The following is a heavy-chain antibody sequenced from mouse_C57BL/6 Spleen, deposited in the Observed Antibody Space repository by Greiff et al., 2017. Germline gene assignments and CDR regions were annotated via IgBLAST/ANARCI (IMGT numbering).Heavy chain of an antibody. CDR2: IWSGGST. J-gene: IGHJ3*01. CDR1: GFSLTSYG. CDR3: ARDSSGYERFAY. V-gene: IGHV2-2*01. Sequence: VKLVESGPGLVQPSQRLSITCTVSGFSLTSYGVHWVRPSPGKGLEWLGVIWSGGSTDYNAAFISRLSISKDNSKSQVFCKMHSLQADDTAIYYCARDSSGYERFAYCGQGTLVTVSA. D-gene: IGHD3-2*02.